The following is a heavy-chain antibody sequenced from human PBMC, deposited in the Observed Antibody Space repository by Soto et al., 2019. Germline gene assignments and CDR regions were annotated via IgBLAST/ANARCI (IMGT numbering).Heavy chain of an antibody. CDR2: IYYSGST. J-gene: IGHJ4*02. Sequence: SETLALTCTVSGGCITSHYLSWSRQPPGKGLEWIGYIYYSGSTNYNPSLKSRVTISVDTSKNQFSLKLSSVTAADTAVYYCARGLLWSGEFQGFDYWGRGTLVTVSS. CDR3: ARGLLWSGEFQGFDY. CDR1: GGCITSHY. D-gene: IGHD3-10*01. V-gene: IGHV4-59*11.